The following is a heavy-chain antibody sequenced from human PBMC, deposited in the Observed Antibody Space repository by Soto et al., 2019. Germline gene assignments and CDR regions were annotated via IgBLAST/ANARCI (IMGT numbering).Heavy chain of an antibody. V-gene: IGHV3-30*18. CDR2: ISNDGSDT. D-gene: IGHD5-12*01. Sequence: QVQLVESGGGVVQPGRSLRLSCEVSGFTFSSYGMHWVRQAPGKGLEWVTRISNDGSDTKYSGSVKGRFTVTRDNSKNTLYLQMNSLRPEDTAVYYCAKESVYDFDQWGQGALVTVSS. J-gene: IGHJ5*02. CDR3: AKESVYDFDQ. CDR1: GFTFSSYG.